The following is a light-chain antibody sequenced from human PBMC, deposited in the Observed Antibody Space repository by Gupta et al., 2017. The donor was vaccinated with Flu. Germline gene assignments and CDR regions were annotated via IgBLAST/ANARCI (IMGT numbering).Light chain of an antibody. J-gene: IGKJ1*01. CDR3: QQDGSSPWT. CDR2: GAS. CDR1: QSVSSSY. V-gene: IGKV3-20*01. Sequence: GTLSLSPGERATLSCRASQSVSSSYLAWYQQKPGQAPRLLIYGASSRATGIPDSFSGSGSGTDFTLTISRLEPEDFAVYYCQQDGSSPWTFGQGTKVEIK.